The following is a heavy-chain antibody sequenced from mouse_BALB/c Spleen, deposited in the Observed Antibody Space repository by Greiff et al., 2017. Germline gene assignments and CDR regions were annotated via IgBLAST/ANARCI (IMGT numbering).Heavy chain of an antibody. D-gene: IGHD2-3*01. V-gene: IGHV5-4*02. CDR2: ISDGGSYT. J-gene: IGHJ4*01. CDR3: ARDTDGYYEMDY. CDR1: GFTFSDYY. Sequence: EVMLVESGGGLVKPGGSLKLSCAASGFTFSDYYMYWVHQTPEKRLEWVATISDGGSYTYYPDSVKGRFTISRDNAKNNLYLQMSSLKSEDTAMYYCARDTDGYYEMDYWGQGTSVTVSS.